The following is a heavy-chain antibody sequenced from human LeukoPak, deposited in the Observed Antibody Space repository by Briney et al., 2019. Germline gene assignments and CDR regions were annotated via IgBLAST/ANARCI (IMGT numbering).Heavy chain of an antibody. CDR3: AACSGGSCYSDGYFDY. Sequence: GGSLRLSCAASGFTFSTFGMHWVRQAPGKGLEWVAFIRYDGSNKYYADSVEGRFTISRDNSKNTLYLQMNSLRAEDTAVYYCAACSGGSCYSDGYFDYWGQGTLVTVSS. CDR1: GFTFSTFG. CDR2: IRYDGSNK. D-gene: IGHD2-15*01. V-gene: IGHV3-30*02. J-gene: IGHJ4*02.